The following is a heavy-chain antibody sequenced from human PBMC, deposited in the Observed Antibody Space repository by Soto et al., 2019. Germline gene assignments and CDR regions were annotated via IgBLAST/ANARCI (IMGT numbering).Heavy chain of an antibody. CDR3: ARHIVVVPAAIQRDAFDI. CDR2: IYHSGST. D-gene: IGHD2-2*02. V-gene: IGHV4-30-2*01. Sequence: PSETLSLTCAVSGGSISSGGYSWSWIRQPPGKGLERIGYIYHSGSTYYNPSLKSRVTISVDRSKNQFSLKLSSVTAADTAVYYCARHIVVVPAAIQRDAFDIWGQGTMVTVSS. CDR1: GGSISSGGYS. J-gene: IGHJ3*02.